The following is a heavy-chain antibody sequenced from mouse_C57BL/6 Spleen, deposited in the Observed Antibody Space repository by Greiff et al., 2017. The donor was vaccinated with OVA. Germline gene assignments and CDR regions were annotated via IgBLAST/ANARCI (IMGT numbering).Heavy chain of an antibody. CDR2: INPGSGGT. J-gene: IGHJ2*01. CDR3: ARRKLPVYYFDY. V-gene: IGHV1-54*01. CDR1: GYAFTNYL. Sequence: QVQLQQSGAELVRPGTSVKVSCKASGYAFTNYLIEWVKQRPGPGLEWIGVINPGSGGTNYNEKFKGKATLTADKSSSTAYMQLSSLTSEDSAVYFCARRKLPVYYFDYWGQGTTLTVSS. D-gene: IGHD1-1*01.